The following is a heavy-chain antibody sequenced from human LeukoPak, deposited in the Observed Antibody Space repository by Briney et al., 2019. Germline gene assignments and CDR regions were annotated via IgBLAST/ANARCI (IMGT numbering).Heavy chain of an antibody. CDR2: INSDGGST. Sequence: GGSLRLSCAASGFTFSSHWMHWVRQGPGKGLLWVSRINSDGGSTSYADSVKGRFTISRDNAKNTLYLQMNTRRAEDTALYFCERGNSGTYNNWFDPWGQGTLVTVSS. D-gene: IGHD1-26*01. J-gene: IGHJ5*02. V-gene: IGHV3-74*01. CDR1: GFTFSSHW. CDR3: ERGNSGTYNNWFDP.